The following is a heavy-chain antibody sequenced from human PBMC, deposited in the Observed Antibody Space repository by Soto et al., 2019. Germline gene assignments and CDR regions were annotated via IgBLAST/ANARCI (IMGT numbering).Heavy chain of an antibody. CDR3: ARGRRYSSSWYTALDAFDI. D-gene: IGHD6-13*01. CDR1: GGSFSGYY. V-gene: IGHV4-34*01. Sequence: QVQLQQWGAGLLKPSETLSLTCAVYGGSFSGYYWSWIRQPPGKGLEWTGEINHSGSTNYNPSLKSRVTISVDTSKNQFSLKLSSVTAADTAVYYCARGRRYSSSWYTALDAFDIWGQGTMVTVSS. CDR2: INHSGST. J-gene: IGHJ3*02.